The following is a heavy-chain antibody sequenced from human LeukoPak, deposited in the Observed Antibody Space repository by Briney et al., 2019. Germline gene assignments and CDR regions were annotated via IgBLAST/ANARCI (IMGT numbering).Heavy chain of an antibody. Sequence: SESLSLMHPLDAGSISSHCCGCIRQPPGDGRGSNGFLYLSGSSTYHPSLRTRVTISVATPKNQSPLKLSSVSAADTAVYYCARLDGGSGAPRDYWGQETLVTVSS. V-gene: IGHV4-59*08. CDR2: LYLSGSS. CDR1: AGSISSHC. CDR3: ARLDGGSGAPRDY. J-gene: IGHJ4*02. D-gene: IGHD1-26*01.